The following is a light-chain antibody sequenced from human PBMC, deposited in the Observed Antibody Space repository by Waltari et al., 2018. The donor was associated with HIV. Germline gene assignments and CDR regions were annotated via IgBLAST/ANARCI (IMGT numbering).Light chain of an antibody. CDR1: SSNTGSDF. J-gene: IGLJ3*02. V-gene: IGLV1-47*02. CDR3: TTWDSSVTAWV. Sequence: QSVLTQPPSASGTPGQRVTIPCSGSSSNTGSDFVYWYQQLPGTAPKLLIYSNDQRPSGVPDRFSGSKSGTSASLAISGLRSEDEADYYCTTWDSSVTAWVFGGGTKLTVL. CDR2: SND.